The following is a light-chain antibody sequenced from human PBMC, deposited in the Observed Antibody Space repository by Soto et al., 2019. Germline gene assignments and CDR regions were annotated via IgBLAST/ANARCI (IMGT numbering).Light chain of an antibody. Sequence: IVLTQSPGTLSLSPWERATLSCRASQSFRGLLAWYQQKPGQAPRLLIYDAYNRATGIPPRFSGSGSGTDFTLTINSLEPEDSAVYYCQQRHMWPITFGQGTRLEIK. J-gene: IGKJ5*01. CDR2: DAY. CDR3: QQRHMWPIT. V-gene: IGKV3-11*01. CDR1: QSFRGL.